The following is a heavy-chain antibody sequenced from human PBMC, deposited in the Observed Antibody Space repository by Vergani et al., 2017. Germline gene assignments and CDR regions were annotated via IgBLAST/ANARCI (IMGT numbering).Heavy chain of an antibody. CDR1: GGTFSSYA. CDR3: ASLGYDFWSGYLNWFDP. CDR2: IIPILGIA. V-gene: IGHV1-69*04. Sequence: QVQLVQSGAEVKKPGSSVKVSCKASGGTFSSYAISWVRQAPGQGLEWMGRIIPILGIANYAQKFQGRVTITADKSTSTAYMELSSLRSEDTAAYYCASLGYDFWSGYLNWFDPWGQGTLVTVSS. D-gene: IGHD3-3*01. J-gene: IGHJ5*02.